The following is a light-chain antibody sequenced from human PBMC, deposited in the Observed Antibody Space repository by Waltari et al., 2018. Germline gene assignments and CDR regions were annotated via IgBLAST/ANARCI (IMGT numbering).Light chain of an antibody. J-gene: IGKJ4*01. Sequence: DIQMTQSPSSLSPSVGDRVTITCRASPSIISYLHWYQQEPGKAPKLLSYAAASLPSGVPARFSGSGSGTDFTLTISRLQPEDFATYYGQQSYSTPALTFGGGTKVEIK. CDR3: QQSYSTPALT. V-gene: IGKV1-39*01. CDR2: AAA. CDR1: PSIISY.